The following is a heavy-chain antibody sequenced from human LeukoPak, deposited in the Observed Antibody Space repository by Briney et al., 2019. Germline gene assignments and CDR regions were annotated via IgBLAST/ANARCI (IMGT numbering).Heavy chain of an antibody. Sequence: SETLSLTCAVSGGSISSSNWWSWVRQPPGKGLEWIGEIYHSGSTNYNPSLKSRVTISVDKSKNQFSLKLSSVTAADTAVYYCATTKYYGSGSYVDAFDIWGQGTMVTVSS. CDR2: IYHSGST. D-gene: IGHD3-10*01. CDR3: ATTKYYGSGSYVDAFDI. J-gene: IGHJ3*02. V-gene: IGHV4-4*02. CDR1: GGSISSSNW.